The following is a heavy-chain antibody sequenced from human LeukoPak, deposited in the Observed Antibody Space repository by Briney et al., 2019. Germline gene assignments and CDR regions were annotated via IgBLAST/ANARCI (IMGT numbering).Heavy chain of an antibody. J-gene: IGHJ3*02. CDR2: IIPIFGTA. Sequence: ASVKVSCKASGGTFSSYAISWVRQAPGQGLEWMGGIIPIFGTANYAQKFQGRVTITADESTSTAYMELSSLRSEDTAVYYCGGCVELQSGAFDIWGQGTMVTVSS. CDR1: GGTFSSYA. CDR3: GGCVELQSGAFDI. D-gene: IGHD1-7*01. V-gene: IGHV1-69*13.